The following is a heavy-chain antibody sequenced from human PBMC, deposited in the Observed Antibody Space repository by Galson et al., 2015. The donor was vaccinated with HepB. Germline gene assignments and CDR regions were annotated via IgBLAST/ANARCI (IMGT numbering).Heavy chain of an antibody. CDR3: ARAGGYYDSSGLGFDL. D-gene: IGHD3-22*01. Sequence: SVKVSCKASGGTFSSYAISWVRQAPGQGLEWMGWISAYNGNTNYAQKLQGRVTMTTDTSTSTAYMELRSLRSDDTAVYYCARAGGYYDSSGLGFDLWGRGTLVTVSS. J-gene: IGHJ2*01. CDR2: ISAYNGNT. V-gene: IGHV1-18*01. CDR1: GGTFSSYA.